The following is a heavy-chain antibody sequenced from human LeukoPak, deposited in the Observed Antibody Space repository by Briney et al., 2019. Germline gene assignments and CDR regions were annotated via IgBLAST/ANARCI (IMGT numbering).Heavy chain of an antibody. Sequence: SETLSLTCAVSGYSISSGYYWGWIRQPPGKGLEWIGSIYHSGSTYYNPSLKSRVIISVDTSKNQFSLKLSSVTAADTAVYYCARDRGYYYDSSGYYSYDYWGQGTLVTVSS. CDR3: ARDRGYYYDSSGYYSYDY. CDR1: GYSISSGYY. V-gene: IGHV4-38-2*02. CDR2: IYHSGST. J-gene: IGHJ4*02. D-gene: IGHD3-22*01.